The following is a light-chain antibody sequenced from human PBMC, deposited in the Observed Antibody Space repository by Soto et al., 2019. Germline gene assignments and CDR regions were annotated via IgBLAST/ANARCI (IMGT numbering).Light chain of an antibody. CDR1: SRNVGSYNF. CDR2: EGS. Sequence: QSALTQPPSVSGAPGQRITISCTGSSRNVGSYNFVSWHQQHPGKAPKLMIYEGSKRPSGVSNRFSGSKSGNTASLTISGLQAEDEADYYCCSYAGSSTWVFGGGTKLTVL. V-gene: IGLV2-23*01. CDR3: CSYAGSSTWV. J-gene: IGLJ3*02.